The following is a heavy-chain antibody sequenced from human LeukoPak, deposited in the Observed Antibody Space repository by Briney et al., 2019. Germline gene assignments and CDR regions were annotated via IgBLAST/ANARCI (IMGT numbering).Heavy chain of an antibody. V-gene: IGHV1-2*02. J-gene: IGHJ4*02. CDR1: GYTFTGYY. CDR3: ARAAITMVRGVMGY. CDR2: INPNSGGT. Sequence: ASVKVSCKASGYTFTGYYMHWVRQAPGQGLEWMGWINPNSGGTNYAQKFQGRVTMTRDTSISTAYMELSRLRPDDTAVYYCARAAITMVRGVMGYWGQGTLVTVSS. D-gene: IGHD3-10*01.